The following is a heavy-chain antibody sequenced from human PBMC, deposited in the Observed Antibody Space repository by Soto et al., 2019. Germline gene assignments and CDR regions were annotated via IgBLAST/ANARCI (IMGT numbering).Heavy chain of an antibody. CDR3: ARTSMQSRGYSYGHGGMDV. J-gene: IGHJ6*02. CDR1: GYSFTSYW. CDR2: IDPSDSYT. V-gene: IGHV5-10-1*01. Sequence: EVQLVQXXXXXXXXXESLRISCKGSGYSFTSYWISWVRQMPGKGLEWMGRIDPSDSYTNYSPSFQGHVTISADKSISTAYLQGSSLKASDTAMYYCARTSMQSRGYSYGHGGMDVWGQGTTVTVSS. D-gene: IGHD5-18*01.